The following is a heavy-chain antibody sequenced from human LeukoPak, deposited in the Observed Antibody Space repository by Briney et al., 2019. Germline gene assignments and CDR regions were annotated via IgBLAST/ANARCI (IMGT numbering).Heavy chain of an antibody. CDR2: TYFRSKWYY. J-gene: IGHJ6*02. CDR1: GDSVSSDTAA. CDR3: ARESCSGGNCPYGMDV. V-gene: IGHV6-1*01. Sequence: SQTLSLTCVISGDSVSSDTAAWNWIRQSPSRGLEWLGRTYFRSKWYYDYAVSVKSRITINPDTSKNQFSLQLKSVTPEDTAVYYCARESCSGGNCPYGMDVWGQGTTVTVSS. D-gene: IGHD2-15*01.